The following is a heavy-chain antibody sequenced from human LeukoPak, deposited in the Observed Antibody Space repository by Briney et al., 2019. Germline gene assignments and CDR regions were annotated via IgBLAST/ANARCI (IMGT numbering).Heavy chain of an antibody. J-gene: IGHJ4*02. CDR2: MYYDGST. CDR3: VRRKGDSSGFYYVDY. V-gene: IGHV4-39*01. CDR1: GDYVSSGDYY. D-gene: IGHD3-22*01. Sequence: SETLSLTCTVSGDYVSSGDYYWGWVRQPRGKGLEWIGSMYYDGSTYSTPSLKSRVSISADTSKNQFSLKLSSVTAADTAVYYCVRRKGDSSGFYYVDYWGQGTLVTVSS.